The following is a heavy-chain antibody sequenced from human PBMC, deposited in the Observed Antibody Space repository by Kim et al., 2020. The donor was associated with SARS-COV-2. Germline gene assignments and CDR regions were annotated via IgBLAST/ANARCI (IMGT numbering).Heavy chain of an antibody. J-gene: IGHJ5*02. CDR3: ARLIYDFWSGYYHYP. D-gene: IGHD3-3*01. Sequence: SETLSLTCTVSGGSIISSSYYWGWIRQPPGKGLEWIGSIYYSGSTYYNPSLKSRVTISVDTSKNQFSLKLSSVTAADTAVYYCARLIYDFWSGYYHYPWG. CDR2: IYYSGST. CDR1: GGSIISSSYY. V-gene: IGHV4-39*01.